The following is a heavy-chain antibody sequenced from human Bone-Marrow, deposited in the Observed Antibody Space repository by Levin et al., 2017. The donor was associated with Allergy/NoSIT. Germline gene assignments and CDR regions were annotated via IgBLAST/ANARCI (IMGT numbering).Heavy chain of an antibody. D-gene: IGHD6-13*01. CDR2: IIPIFGTA. V-gene: IGHV1-69*13. CDR1: GGTFSSYA. CDR3: ARPGYSSRNFDY. Sequence: SVKVSCKASGGTFSSYAISWVRQAPGQGLEWMGGIIPIFGTANYAQKFQGRVTITADESTSTAYMELSSLRSEDTAVYYCARPGYSSRNFDYWGQGTLVTVSS. J-gene: IGHJ4*02.